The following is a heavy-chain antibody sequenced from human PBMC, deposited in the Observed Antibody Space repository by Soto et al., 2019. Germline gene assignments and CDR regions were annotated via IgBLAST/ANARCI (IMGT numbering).Heavy chain of an antibody. Sequence: SETLSLTCTVSGGSISSHYWSWIRQPPGKGLEWIGYIYYIGSTNYNPSLKSRVTISVDTSKNQFSLKLSSVAAADTAIYYCARQVTDYGDYASFDYWGQGTLVTVS. CDR2: IYYIGST. J-gene: IGHJ4*02. V-gene: IGHV4-59*11. CDR1: GGSISSHY. CDR3: ARQVTDYGDYASFDY. D-gene: IGHD4-17*01.